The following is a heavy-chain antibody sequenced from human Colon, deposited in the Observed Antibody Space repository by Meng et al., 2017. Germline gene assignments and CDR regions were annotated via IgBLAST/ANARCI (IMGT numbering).Heavy chain of an antibody. CDR2: INGDGSST. CDR1: GFTFSGYW. D-gene: IGHD4/OR15-4a*01. J-gene: IGHJ4*02. Sequence: GGSLRLSCAASGFTFSGYWMHWVRQVPGKGLVWVSRINGDGSSTTYADSVKGRFTISRDNAKNTLYLQMNSLRVEDTAVYSCARALNDDNGETFWGQGTLVTGAS. V-gene: IGHV3-74*03. CDR3: ARALNDDNGETF.